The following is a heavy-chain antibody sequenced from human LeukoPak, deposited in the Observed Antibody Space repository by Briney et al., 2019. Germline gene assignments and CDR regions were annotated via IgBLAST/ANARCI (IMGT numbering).Heavy chain of an antibody. CDR1: GFTFSSYS. V-gene: IGHV3-21*01. Sequence: PGGSLRLSCAASGFTFSSYSMNWVRQAPGKGLEWVSSISSSGYIYYADSVKGRFTISRDNAKNSLYLQMNSLRAEDTAVYYCARDAAKYYDFWSGYYPGIYYMDVWGKGTTVTVSS. D-gene: IGHD3-3*01. J-gene: IGHJ6*03. CDR3: ARDAAKYYDFWSGYYPGIYYMDV. CDR2: ISSSGYI.